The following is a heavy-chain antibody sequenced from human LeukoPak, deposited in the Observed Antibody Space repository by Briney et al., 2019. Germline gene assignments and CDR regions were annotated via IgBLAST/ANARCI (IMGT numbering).Heavy chain of an antibody. CDR1: GFTFDDYA. J-gene: IGHJ4*02. D-gene: IGHD1-14*01. Sequence: GGSLRLSCAAAGFTFDDYAMHWVRQAPGKGLEWVSSLSWNSSSVGYADSVRGRFTISRDNAENSLYLQMNSLRDDDTAVYYCARVEPTKSDDCWGQGTLVTVSS. CDR3: ARVEPTKSDDC. V-gene: IGHV3-9*01. CDR2: LSWNSSSV.